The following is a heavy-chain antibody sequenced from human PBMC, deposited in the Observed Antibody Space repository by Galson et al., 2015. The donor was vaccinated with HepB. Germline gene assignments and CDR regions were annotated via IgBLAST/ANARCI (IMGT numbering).Heavy chain of an antibody. D-gene: IGHD6-19*01. V-gene: IGHV3-30-3*01. Sequence: SLRLSCAASGFTFSTYAFHWVRQAPGKGLEWVALISYDGGNEDYADSVKGRFTISRDNSKNTLYLQTNSLRAEDTAVYYCARDAWGGLGYFDLWGRGPLVTVSS. CDR1: GFTFSTYA. CDR3: ARDAWGGLGYFDL. J-gene: IGHJ2*01. CDR2: ISYDGGNE.